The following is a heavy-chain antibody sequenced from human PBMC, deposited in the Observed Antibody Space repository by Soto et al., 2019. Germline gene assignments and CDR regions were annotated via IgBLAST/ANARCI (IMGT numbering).Heavy chain of an antibody. CDR2: ISSTTNYI. J-gene: IGHJ4*02. V-gene: IGHV3-21*06. CDR3: ARESEDLTSNFDY. CDR1: GFTFTRYS. Sequence: PRLSCAASGFTFTRYSMNWVRQAPGKGLEWVSSISSTTNYIYYGDSMKGRFTISRDNAKNSLYLEMNSLRAEDTAVYYCARESEDLTSNFDYWGQGTLVTVSS.